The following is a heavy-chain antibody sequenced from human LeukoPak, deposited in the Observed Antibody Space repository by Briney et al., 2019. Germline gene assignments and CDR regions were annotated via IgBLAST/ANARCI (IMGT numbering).Heavy chain of an antibody. J-gene: IGHJ3*02. D-gene: IGHD6-6*01. Sequence: ASVTVSFKSSGYTFTIYGISRVRQAPGQGREWMGWISAYNGNTNYAQKLQGGVTMTTDTSTSTAYMELRSLRSDDTAVYYCARDPPYSSSPHGAFDIWGQGTMVTVSS. CDR1: GYTFTIYG. V-gene: IGHV1-18*01. CDR3: ARDPPYSSSPHGAFDI. CDR2: ISAYNGNT.